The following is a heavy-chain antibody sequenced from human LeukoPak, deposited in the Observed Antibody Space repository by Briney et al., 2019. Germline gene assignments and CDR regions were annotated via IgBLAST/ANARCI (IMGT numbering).Heavy chain of an antibody. CDR2: ISGDGGST. D-gene: IGHD5-12*01. CDR1: GFTFDDYA. Sequence: GGSLRLSCAASGFTFDDYAMHWVRRAPGKGLEWVSLISGDGGSTYYADSVKGRFTISRDNSKNSLYLQMNSLRTEDTALYYCAKDRGYSGYDYSYFDYWGQGTLVTVSS. CDR3: AKDRGYSGYDYSYFDY. J-gene: IGHJ4*02. V-gene: IGHV3-43*02.